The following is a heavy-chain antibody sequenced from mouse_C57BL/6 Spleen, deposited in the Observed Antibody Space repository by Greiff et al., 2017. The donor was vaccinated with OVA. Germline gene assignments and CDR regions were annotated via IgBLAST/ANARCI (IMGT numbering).Heavy chain of an antibody. D-gene: IGHD2-2*01. J-gene: IGHJ2*01. CDR1: GFTFSDYG. CDR3: ARWLPLDY. Sequence: EVKLMESGGGLVKPGGSLKLSCAASGFTFSDYGMHWVRQAPEKGLEWVAYISSGSSTIYYADTVKGRFTISRDHAKNTLFLQMTSLRSEDTAMYYCARWLPLDYWGQGTTLTVSS. CDR2: ISSGSSTI. V-gene: IGHV5-17*01.